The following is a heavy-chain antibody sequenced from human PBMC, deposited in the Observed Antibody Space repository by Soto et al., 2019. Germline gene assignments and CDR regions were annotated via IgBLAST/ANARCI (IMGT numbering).Heavy chain of an antibody. CDR1: GGSISSYY. V-gene: IGHV4-59*01. CDR3: ARDWYYYYGMAV. CDR2: IYYSGST. Sequence: QVQLQESGPGLVKPSETLSLTCTVSGGSISSYYWSWIRQPPGKGLEWIGYIYYSGSTNYNPSLKSRXXIXVXXSKTQLSLTLSSVTAADTAVYYWARDWYYYYGMAVWGQGTTVTVSS. J-gene: IGHJ6*02.